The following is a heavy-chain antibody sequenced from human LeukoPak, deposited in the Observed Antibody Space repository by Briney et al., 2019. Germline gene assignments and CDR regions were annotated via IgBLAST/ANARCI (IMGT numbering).Heavy chain of an antibody. Sequence: GESLKISFQGSGYSFTSYSIGWVRQMPGKGLEWMGTIYPGDSDTSYSPSLQGHVTISAAKSISTAYWQWSSLKASVTAMYYCARRKMGSWWFDPWGQGNLVTVSS. J-gene: IGHJ5*02. D-gene: IGHD5-24*01. CDR1: GYSFTSYS. CDR3: ARRKMGSWWFDP. CDR2: IYPGDSDT. V-gene: IGHV5-51*01.